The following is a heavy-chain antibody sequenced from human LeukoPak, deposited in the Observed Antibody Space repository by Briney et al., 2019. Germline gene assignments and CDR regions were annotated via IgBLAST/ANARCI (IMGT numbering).Heavy chain of an antibody. CDR3: VKALVGQTSGY. J-gene: IGHJ4*02. V-gene: IGHV3-30*18. Sequence: GESLKISCTASGFSFSGYGMHWVRQAPGKGPEWLAVISHDASDEYYADSVKGRFTISRDNAKNMIYLQMISLRAEDTAVYYCVKALVGQTSGYWGQGTRVTVST. D-gene: IGHD1-26*01. CDR1: GFSFSGYG. CDR2: ISHDASDE.